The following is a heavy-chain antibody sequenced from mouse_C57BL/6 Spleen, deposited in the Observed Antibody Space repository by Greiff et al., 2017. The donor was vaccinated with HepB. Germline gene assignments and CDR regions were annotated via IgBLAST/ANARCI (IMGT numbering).Heavy chain of an antibody. V-gene: IGHV1-69*01. J-gene: IGHJ2*01. Sequence: VQLQQPGAELVMPGASVKLSCKASGYTFTSYWMHWVKQRPGQGLEWIGEIDPSDSYTNYNQKFKGKSTLTVDKSSSTAYMQLSSLTSEDSAVYYCAREGDDGYYDYWGQGTTLTVSS. CDR2: IDPSDSYT. D-gene: IGHD2-3*01. CDR3: AREGDDGYYDY. CDR1: GYTFTSYW.